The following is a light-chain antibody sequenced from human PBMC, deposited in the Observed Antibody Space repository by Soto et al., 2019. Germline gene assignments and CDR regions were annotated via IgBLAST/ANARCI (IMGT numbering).Light chain of an antibody. CDR2: DAS. Sequence: EIVLTQSPDTLSLSPGERATLSCRASQSVSSYFAWYQQKPGQAPRLLIYDASHRATGIPARFSGSGSGTDFTLTISSLVADDFAIYYCQQRANWPVTFGQGTRVDIK. CDR1: QSVSSY. V-gene: IGKV3-11*01. CDR3: QQRANWPVT. J-gene: IGKJ1*01.